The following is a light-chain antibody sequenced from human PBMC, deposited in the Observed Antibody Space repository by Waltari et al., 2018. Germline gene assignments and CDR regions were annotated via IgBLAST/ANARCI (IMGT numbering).Light chain of an antibody. CDR1: SSDVGSYNL. Sequence: GQSITISCTGTSSDVGSYNLVSWYQQHPGKAPKLMIYEGSKRPTGVSNRFSGSKSGNTASLTISGLQAEDEADYYCCSYAGSHVVFGGGTKLTVL. J-gene: IGLJ2*01. CDR3: CSYAGSHVV. V-gene: IGLV2-23*01. CDR2: EGS.